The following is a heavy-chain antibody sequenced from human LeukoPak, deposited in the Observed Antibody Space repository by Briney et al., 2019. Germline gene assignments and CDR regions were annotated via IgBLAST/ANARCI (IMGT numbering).Heavy chain of an antibody. D-gene: IGHD3-10*01. V-gene: IGHV1-18*01. CDR3: ARAYGSGIFYYYYMDV. Sequence: ASVKVSCKASGYTFTSYGISWVRQAPGQGLEWMGWISAYNGNTNYAQELQGRVTMTTDTSTSTAYMELRSLRSDDTAVYYCARAYGSGIFYYYYMDVWGKGTTVTVSS. J-gene: IGHJ6*03. CDR1: GYTFTSYG. CDR2: ISAYNGNT.